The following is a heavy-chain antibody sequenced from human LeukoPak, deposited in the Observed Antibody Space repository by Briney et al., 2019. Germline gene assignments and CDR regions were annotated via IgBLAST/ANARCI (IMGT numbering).Heavy chain of an antibody. J-gene: IGHJ5*02. CDR1: GFTFSDYY. D-gene: IGHD2-2*01. V-gene: IGHV3-11*01. CDR2: ISSSGNTI. Sequence: GGSLRLSCAVSGFTFSDYYMNWIRQSPGKVLEWVAYISSSGNTIYYADSVKGRFTVSRDNAKNSLYLQMNSLRAEDTAVYYCARAGVPAAIFHWFDPWGQGTLVTVSS. CDR3: ARAGVPAAIFHWFDP.